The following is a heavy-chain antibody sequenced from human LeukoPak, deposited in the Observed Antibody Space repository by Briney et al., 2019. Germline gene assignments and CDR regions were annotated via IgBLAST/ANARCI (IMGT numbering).Heavy chain of an antibody. CDR2: ISPSGDIK. J-gene: IGHJ3*02. D-gene: IGHD1-14*01. CDR3: AKFRKPMALLDAFDM. CDR1: GFTFSRHG. Sequence: GGSLRLSCVASGFTFSRHGMNWVRQAPGKGLEWVSGISPSGDIKYYVDSVKGRFTVSRDNSKNTLYLQLNSLRAEDTAVYFCAKFRKPMALLDAFDMWGQGTMVTVSS. V-gene: IGHV3-23*01.